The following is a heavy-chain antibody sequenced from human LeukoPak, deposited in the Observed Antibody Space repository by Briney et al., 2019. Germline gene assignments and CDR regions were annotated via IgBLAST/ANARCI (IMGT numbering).Heavy chain of an antibody. D-gene: IGHD2-2*01. CDR3: ASGVSSTSCYVDY. CDR2: ISWNSGSI. CDR1: GFTFDDYA. J-gene: IGHJ4*02. V-gene: IGHV3-9*01. Sequence: GRSLRLSCAASGFTFDDYAMHWVRQAPGKGLEWVSGISWNSGSIAYADSVKGRFTISRDNAKNSLYLQLNSLRAEDTAVYYCASGVSSTSCYVDYWGQGTLVTVSS.